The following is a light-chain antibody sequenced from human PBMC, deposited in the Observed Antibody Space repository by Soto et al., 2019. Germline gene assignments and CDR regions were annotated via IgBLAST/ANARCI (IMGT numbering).Light chain of an antibody. CDR3: QHYYTSPYT. CDR2: GAS. J-gene: IGKJ2*01. Sequence: EIVLTQSPGTLSLSPGERATLSCRASQSVSSTYLAWYQQKPGQAPRLLIYGASSRATGIPDRFSGSGSGTDFTLTISRLEPEDFAVYYCQHYYTSPYTFGQGTTLEIK. V-gene: IGKV3-20*01. CDR1: QSVSSTY.